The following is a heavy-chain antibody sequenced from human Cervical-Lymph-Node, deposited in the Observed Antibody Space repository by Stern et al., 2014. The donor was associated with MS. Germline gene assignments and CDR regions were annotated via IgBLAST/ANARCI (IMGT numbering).Heavy chain of an antibody. CDR1: GYTFTSYG. CDR3: ARINPLAFAAGDIDF. D-gene: IGHD3-16*01. V-gene: IGHV1-18*01. CDR2: ISAFNGDT. J-gene: IGHJ4*02. Sequence: QVQLGQSGAEVKKPGASVRVSCKASGYTFTSYGIGWVRQAPGQGLEWMGRISAFNGDTNFAQKFQGRVTLTTDTSTTTAYMDLKTLGSDDTAVYYCARINPLAFAAGDIDFWGQGTLVTVSS.